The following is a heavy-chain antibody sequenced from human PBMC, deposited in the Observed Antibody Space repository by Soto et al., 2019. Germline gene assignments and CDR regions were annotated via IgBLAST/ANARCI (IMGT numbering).Heavy chain of an antibody. CDR1: GFIFNDYA. D-gene: IGHD3-9*01. J-gene: IGHJ1*01. CDR2: ISPAAANQ. Sequence: GRSLRLSCVPAGFIFNDYAMHWARQAPGKGLECVALISPAAANQYYADSAKGRFTISRDNSKNTLYLQMNSLRPEDTGLYYCARENSRILPRLFQHWGHGTLVTVSS. CDR3: ARENSRILPRLFQH. V-gene: IGHV3-30-3*01.